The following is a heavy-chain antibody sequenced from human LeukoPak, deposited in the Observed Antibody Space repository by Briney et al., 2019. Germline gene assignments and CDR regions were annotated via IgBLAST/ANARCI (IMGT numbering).Heavy chain of an antibody. V-gene: IGHV4-59*01. CDR1: GGSISGYY. CDR3: ARGWDTGYSYYGMDV. J-gene: IGHJ6*02. Sequence: PSETLSLTCTVSGGSISGYYLSWIRQPPGKGLEWIGIIYSSGSTAYDPSLKSRVVLAVDTSKTQVSLNVRSVSAADTATYYCARGWDTGYSYYGMDVWGPGTTVTVSS. CDR2: IYSSGST. D-gene: IGHD5-18*01.